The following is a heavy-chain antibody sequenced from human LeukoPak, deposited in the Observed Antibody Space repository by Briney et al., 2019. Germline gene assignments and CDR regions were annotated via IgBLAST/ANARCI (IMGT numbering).Heavy chain of an antibody. Sequence: GGSLRLSCAASGFAFSRYSMNWVRQAPGKGLEWVASINSDSLYIYYADSVKGRFTISRDNSKNTLYLQMNSLRAEDTAVYYCAKDYYDSSGYYYRYYYYYYYMDVWGKGTTVTISS. CDR1: GFAFSRYS. V-gene: IGHV3-21*01. CDR2: INSDSLYI. CDR3: AKDYYDSSGYYYRYYYYYYYMDV. J-gene: IGHJ6*03. D-gene: IGHD3-22*01.